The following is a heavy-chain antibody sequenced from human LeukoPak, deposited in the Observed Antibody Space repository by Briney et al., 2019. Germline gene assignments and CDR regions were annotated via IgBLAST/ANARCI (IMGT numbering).Heavy chain of an antibody. V-gene: IGHV1-69*13. D-gene: IGHD5-18*01. Sequence: SVKVSCKASGGTFSSYAISWVRQAPGQGLEWMGGIIPIFGTANYAQKFQSRVTITADESTSTAYMELSSLRSEDTAVYYCARVGGIQLWNNYYFDYWDQGTLATVSS. J-gene: IGHJ4*02. CDR1: GGTFSSYA. CDR2: IIPIFGTA. CDR3: ARVGGIQLWNNYYFDY.